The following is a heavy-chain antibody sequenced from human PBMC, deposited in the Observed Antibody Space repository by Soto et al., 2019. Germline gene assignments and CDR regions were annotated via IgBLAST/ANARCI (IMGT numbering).Heavy chain of an antibody. D-gene: IGHD1-1*01. CDR1: GFTVIKNY. Sequence: ELQLVASGGGLFQPGGSLSLSVQAFGFTVIKNYWRWFRQAPGKGLEWVSLIFSNGDTRYADSVKGRFTISRDSSSNTLYLQMNSLRVEDTAVYYCARDGTYNWVGGQGIHVTVSS. J-gene: IGHJ4*02. V-gene: IGHV3-66*01. CDR3: ARDGTYNWV. CDR2: IFSNGDT.